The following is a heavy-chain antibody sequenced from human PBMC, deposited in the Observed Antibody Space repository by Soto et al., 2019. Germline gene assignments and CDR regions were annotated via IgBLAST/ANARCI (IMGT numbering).Heavy chain of an antibody. V-gene: IGHV3-30*03. CDR1: EFPFNSYA. J-gene: IGHJ6*02. D-gene: IGHD2-15*01. Sequence: AGSLRLSCEASEFPFNSYAMHWVRQAPGRGLEWVALISFDGTTEYYADSVKGRFIISRDNSRSMVYLQMDSLRPDDTAIYYCARPIPRWSYHYGMDVWGQGTTVTVSS. CDR3: ARPIPRWSYHYGMDV. CDR2: ISFDGTTE.